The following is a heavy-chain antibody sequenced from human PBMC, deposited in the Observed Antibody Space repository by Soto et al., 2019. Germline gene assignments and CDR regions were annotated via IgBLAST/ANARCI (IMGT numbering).Heavy chain of an antibody. V-gene: IGHV4-39*01. CDR3: ATNYAYYYYYGMDV. CDR1: GGSISSSSHY. Sequence: PSETLSLTCTVSGGSISSSSHYWGWIRQPPGKGLEWIGSIYYSGSTYYNPSLKSRVTISVDTSKNQFSLKLSSVTAADTAVYYCATNYAYYYYYGMDVWGQGTTVTVSS. D-gene: IGHD4-4*01. J-gene: IGHJ6*02. CDR2: IYYSGST.